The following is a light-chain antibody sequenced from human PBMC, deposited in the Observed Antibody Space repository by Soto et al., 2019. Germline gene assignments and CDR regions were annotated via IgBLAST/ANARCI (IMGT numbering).Light chain of an antibody. V-gene: IGKV3-20*01. Sequence: FVLTQSPGTLSLSPGERAILSCRASHSVTSTYIAWYQQKPGQAPRLLIYGASSRATGIPDRFSGSGSGKDFTLTISRLEAEDFAVYYCQYYGSSPPTTFGQGTKVDIK. CDR1: HSVTSTY. CDR2: GAS. CDR3: QYYGSSPPTT. J-gene: IGKJ2*01.